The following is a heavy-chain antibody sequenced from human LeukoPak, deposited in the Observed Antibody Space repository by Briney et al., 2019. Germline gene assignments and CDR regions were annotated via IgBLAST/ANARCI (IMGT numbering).Heavy chain of an antibody. CDR1: GYTLTELS. CDR3: ARGLTVAGTGY. CDR2: FDPEDGET. J-gene: IGHJ4*02. D-gene: IGHD6-19*01. Sequence: ASVKVSCKVSGYTLTELSMHWVRQAPGKGLEWMGGFDPEDGETIYAQKFQGRVTMTRNTSISTAYVELSSLRSEDTAVYYCARGLTVAGTGYWGQETLVTVSS. V-gene: IGHV1-24*01.